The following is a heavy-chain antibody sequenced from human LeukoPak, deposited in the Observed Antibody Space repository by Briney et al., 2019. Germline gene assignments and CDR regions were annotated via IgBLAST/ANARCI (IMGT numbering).Heavy chain of an antibody. J-gene: IGHJ4*02. D-gene: IGHD3-22*01. Sequence: ASVKVSCKASGYTFTGYYMHWVRQAPGQGLEWMGWISAYNGNTNYAQKLQGRVTMTTDTSTSTAYMELRSLRSDDTAVYYCARDLDNYYDSSGSSFWGQGTLVTVSS. CDR3: ARDLDNYYDSSGSSF. CDR2: ISAYNGNT. CDR1: GYTFTGYY. V-gene: IGHV1-18*04.